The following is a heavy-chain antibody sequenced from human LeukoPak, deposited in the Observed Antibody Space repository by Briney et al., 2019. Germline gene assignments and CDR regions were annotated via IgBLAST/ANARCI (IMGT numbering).Heavy chain of an antibody. CDR2: ISGSGVST. CDR1: GFRFSSYA. V-gene: IGHV3-23*01. J-gene: IGHJ4*02. CDR3: AKDERNWNYNLASQTYD. Sequence: GGSLSLSFAASGFRFSSYAMGWVRQAPGKGLEWVSAISGSGVSTYYADSVKGRFTVSRDNSKSTLYLQLSSLRAEDTAVYYCAKDERNWNYNLASQTYDWGQGTLVTVSS. D-gene: IGHD1-7*01.